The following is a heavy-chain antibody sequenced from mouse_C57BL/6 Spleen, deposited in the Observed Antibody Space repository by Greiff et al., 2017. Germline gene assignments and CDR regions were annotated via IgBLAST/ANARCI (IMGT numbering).Heavy chain of an antibody. J-gene: IGHJ1*03. CDR1: GYAFSSYW. CDR3: ARGGSPLPYFDV. Sequence: QVQLKESGAELVKPGASVKISCKASGYAFSSYWMNWVKQRPGKGLEWIGQIYPGDGDTNYNGKFKGKATLTADKSSSTAYMQLSSLTSEDSAVYFCARGGSPLPYFDVWGTGTTVTVSS. CDR2: IYPGDGDT. V-gene: IGHV1-80*01.